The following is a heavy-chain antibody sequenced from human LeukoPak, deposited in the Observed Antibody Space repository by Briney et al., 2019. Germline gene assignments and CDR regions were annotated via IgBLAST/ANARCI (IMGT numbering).Heavy chain of an antibody. CDR3: AKSKLSVAGRGGAFDI. CDR1: GFTFDDYA. V-gene: IGHV3-9*03. CDR2: ISWNSGSI. D-gene: IGHD6-19*01. Sequence: GGSLRPSCAAAGFTFDDYAMHWVRQAPGKGLGWVSGISWNSGSICYADSVKGRFTISRDNAKNSLYLQMNSLRSEDMALYYCAKSKLSVAGRGGAFDIWGQGTMVTVSS. J-gene: IGHJ3*02.